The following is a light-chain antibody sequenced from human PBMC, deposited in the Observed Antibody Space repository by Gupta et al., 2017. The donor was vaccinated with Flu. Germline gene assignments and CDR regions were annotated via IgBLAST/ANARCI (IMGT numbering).Light chain of an antibody. J-gene: IGKJ4*01. CDR1: QRISRY. CDR2: GGS. Sequence: DIQMTQSPSSLSASVGDRVTITCRASQRISRYLNWYQQKPGKAPKILIYGGSGLHTGVPSRFSGSGSGTDFTLTITNLQPEDSATYYCQQAYNTISLTFGGGTKVEIK. V-gene: IGKV1-39*01. CDR3: QQAYNTISLT.